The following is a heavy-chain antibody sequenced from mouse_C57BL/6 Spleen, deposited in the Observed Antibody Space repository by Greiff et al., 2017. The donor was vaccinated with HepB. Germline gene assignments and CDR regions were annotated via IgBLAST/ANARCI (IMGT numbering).Heavy chain of an antibody. V-gene: IGHV1-61*01. CDR1: GYTFTSYW. CDR2: IYPSDSET. J-gene: IGHJ3*01. D-gene: IGHD2-4*01. CDR3: ARNELRRGGFAY. Sequence: QVQLQHPGAELVRPGSSVKLSCKASGYTFTSYWMDWVKQRPGQGLEWIGNIYPSDSETHYNQKFKDKATLTVDKSSSTAYMQLSSLTSEDSAVYYCARNELRRGGFAYWGQGTLVTVSA.